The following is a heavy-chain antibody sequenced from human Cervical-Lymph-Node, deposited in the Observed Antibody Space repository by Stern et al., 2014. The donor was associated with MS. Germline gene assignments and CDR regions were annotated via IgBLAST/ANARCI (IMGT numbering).Heavy chain of an antibody. CDR3: AKVSDSQEAYTQYYYYYYGMDV. D-gene: IGHD2-21*01. CDR2: ISRSSSYI. V-gene: IGHV3-21*01. J-gene: IGHJ6*02. Sequence: EVQLEESGGGLVKPGESLRLSCAASGFTFSDHSMAWVRQAPGKGLEWVSFISRSSSYIYYADSVKGRFTISRDNAKNSVYLQMNSLSAEDTAVYYCAKVSDSQEAYTQYYYYYYGMDVWGRGTTVTVSS. CDR1: GFTFSDHS.